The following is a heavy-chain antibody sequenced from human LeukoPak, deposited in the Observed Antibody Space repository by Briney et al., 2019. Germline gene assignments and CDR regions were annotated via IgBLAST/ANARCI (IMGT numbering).Heavy chain of an antibody. V-gene: IGHV4-59*01. CDR2: IYYSGST. J-gene: IGHJ4*02. CDR3: ARSPSHIGPNDY. CDR1: GGSISSYY. Sequence: SETLSLTCTVSGGSISSYYWSWIRQSPGKGLEWIGYIYYSGSTNYNPSLKSRVTISVDTSKNQFSLKLSSVTAADTAVYYCARSPSHIGPNDYWGQGTLVTVSS.